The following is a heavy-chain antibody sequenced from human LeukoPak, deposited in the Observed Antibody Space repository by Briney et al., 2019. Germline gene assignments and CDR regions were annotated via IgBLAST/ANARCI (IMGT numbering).Heavy chain of an antibody. D-gene: IGHD6-13*01. Sequence: ASVKVSCKASGYTFTSYYMHWVRQAPGQGLEWMGIINPSGGSTSYAQKFQGRVTMTRDMSTSTVYMELSSLGSEDTAVYYCARGTERTAAALLAFDIWGQGTMVTVSS. CDR2: INPSGGST. J-gene: IGHJ3*02. CDR1: GYTFTSYY. CDR3: ARGTERTAAALLAFDI. V-gene: IGHV1-46*01.